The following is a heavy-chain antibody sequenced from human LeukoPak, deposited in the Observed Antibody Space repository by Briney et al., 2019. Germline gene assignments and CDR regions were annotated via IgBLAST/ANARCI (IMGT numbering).Heavy chain of an antibody. CDR1: GGTFSSYG. CDR2: IIPIFGTA. D-gene: IGHD6-19*01. Sequence: VASVNVSCKASGGTFSSYGISWVRQATGQGLEWMGGIIPIFGTANYAQKFQGRVTITADESTSPVYMELSSLRSEDTAVYYCADDSSGSYDYWGQGTLVTVSS. V-gene: IGHV1-69*13. J-gene: IGHJ4*03. CDR3: ADDSSGSYDY.